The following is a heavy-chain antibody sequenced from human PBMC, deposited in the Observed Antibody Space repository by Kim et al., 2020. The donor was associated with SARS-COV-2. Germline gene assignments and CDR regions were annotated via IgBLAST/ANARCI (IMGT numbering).Heavy chain of an antibody. J-gene: IGHJ4*02. V-gene: IGHV5-51*01. D-gene: IGHD3-22*01. CDR2: IYPGDSDN. CDR3: AIGGNYSLGSSGYYSLFDC. Sequence: GESLKISCKGSGYIFTSYWIGWVRQMPGKGLEWMVIIYPGDSDNRHSPSFQGQATISVDKSISTAYLQWSSLKASDTAMYYCAIGGNYSLGSSGYYSLFDCWGEGTLVVVSS. CDR1: GYIFTSYW.